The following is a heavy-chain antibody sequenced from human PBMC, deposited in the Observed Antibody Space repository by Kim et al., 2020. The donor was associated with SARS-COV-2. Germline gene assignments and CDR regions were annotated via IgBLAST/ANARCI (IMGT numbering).Heavy chain of an antibody. J-gene: IGHJ4*02. CDR3: LRYLGYNSGTDDSAY. D-gene: IGHD5-12*01. CDR2: IYSGGST. CDR1: GVTVTNNY. V-gene: IGHV3-66*01. Sequence: GGSLRLSCAASGVTVTNNYMSWIRQAPGKGLEWVSIIYSGGSTFYADSVKGRFIISRDDSKNTLYLQMNSLRAEDTGVYFCLRYLGYNSGTDDSAYWGQG.